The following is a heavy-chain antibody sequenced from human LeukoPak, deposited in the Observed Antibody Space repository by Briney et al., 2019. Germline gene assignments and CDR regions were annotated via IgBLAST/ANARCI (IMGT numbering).Heavy chain of an antibody. D-gene: IGHD3-16*01. V-gene: IGHV3-66*04. CDR2: IYSGGST. CDR3: ARHPPWGRYFDY. Sequence: PGGSLRLSCAASGFTFGPYAMSWVRQAPGKGLEWVSVIYSGGSTYYADSVKGRFTISRDNSKNTLYLQMNSLRAEDTAVYYCARHPPWGRYFDYWGQGTLVTVSS. CDR1: GFTFGPYA. J-gene: IGHJ4*02.